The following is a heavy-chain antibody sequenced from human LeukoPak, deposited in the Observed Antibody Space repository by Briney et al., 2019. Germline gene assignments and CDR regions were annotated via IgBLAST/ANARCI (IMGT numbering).Heavy chain of an antibody. D-gene: IGHD4-17*01. CDR1: GFTFSSYA. CDR2: ISYDGSNK. CDR3: ARDLADYGDYDGHYYYYYGMDV. V-gene: IGHV3-30-3*01. J-gene: IGHJ6*02. Sequence: GRSLRLSCAASGFTFSSYAMHWVRQAPGKGLEWVAVISYDGSNKYYADSAKGRFTISRDNSKNTLYLQMNSLRAEDTAVYYCARDLADYGDYDGHYYYYYGMDVWGQGTTVTVSS.